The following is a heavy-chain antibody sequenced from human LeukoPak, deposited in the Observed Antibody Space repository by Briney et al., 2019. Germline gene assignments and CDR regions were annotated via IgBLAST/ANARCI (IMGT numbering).Heavy chain of an antibody. D-gene: IGHD4-17*01. Sequence: GGSLRLSCAASGFPVSSNYMSWVRQAPGKGLEWVSVIYSGGSTYYADSVKGRFTISRDNSKNTLYLQMNSLRAEDTAVYYCARTHYGDYFFDYWGQGTLVTVSS. CDR1: GFPVSSNY. J-gene: IGHJ4*02. V-gene: IGHV3-66*01. CDR3: ARTHYGDYFFDY. CDR2: IYSGGST.